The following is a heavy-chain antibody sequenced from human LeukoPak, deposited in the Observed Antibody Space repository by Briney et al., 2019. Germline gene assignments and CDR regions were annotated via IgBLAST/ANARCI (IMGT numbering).Heavy chain of an antibody. J-gene: IGHJ4*02. CDR3: ARQTPPYYYDSSGYFDY. D-gene: IGHD3-22*01. CDR2: IYYSGST. Sequence: SETLSLTCTVSGGSISSYYWSWIRQPPGKGPEWIGYIYYSGSTNYNPSLKSRVTISVDTSKNQFSLKLSSVTAADTAVYYCARQTPPYYYDSSGYFDYWGQGTLVTVSS. V-gene: IGHV4-59*08. CDR1: GGSISSYY.